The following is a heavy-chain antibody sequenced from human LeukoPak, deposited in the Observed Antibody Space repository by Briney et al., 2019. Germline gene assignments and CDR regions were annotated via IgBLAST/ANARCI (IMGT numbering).Heavy chain of an antibody. Sequence: GGYLRLSCAASGFTFSDSAFHWVRQASGKGLEWVVRIRSKPNNYATAYTASVKGRFTSSRDDSKNTAYLQMNSLNTEDTAMYYCTRHLIGATPFDYWGQGTLVSVSS. CDR1: GFTFSDSA. CDR2: IRSKPNNYAT. CDR3: TRHLIGATPFDY. J-gene: IGHJ4*02. V-gene: IGHV3-73*01. D-gene: IGHD4/OR15-4a*01.